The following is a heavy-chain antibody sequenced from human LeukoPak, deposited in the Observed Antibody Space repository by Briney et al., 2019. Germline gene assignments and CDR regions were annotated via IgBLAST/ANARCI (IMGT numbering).Heavy chain of an antibody. CDR2: ISSSSSSYI. CDR3: ASSGYCSSTSCYEL. CDR1: GFTFSSYA. J-gene: IGHJ4*02. V-gene: IGHV3-21*01. D-gene: IGHD2-2*03. Sequence: GGSLRLSCAASGFTFSSYAMSWVRQAPGKGLEWVSSISSSSSSYIYYADSVKGRFTISRDNAKNSLYLQMNSLRAEDTAVYYCASSGYCSSTSCYELWGQGTLVTVSS.